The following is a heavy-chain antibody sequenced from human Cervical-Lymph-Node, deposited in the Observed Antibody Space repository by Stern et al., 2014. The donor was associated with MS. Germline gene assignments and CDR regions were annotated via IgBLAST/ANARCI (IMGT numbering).Heavy chain of an antibody. Sequence: QLQLQESGPGLVKPSETLSLTCTVSGGSLSTSSYYWVWIRQPPGKGLEWIGTIYYSGSTYYNASLKSRVTISVDTSKNQISLKLSYVTAADAAVYYCAGDLEGIHLWLSPYFDSWGQGALVTVSS. D-gene: IGHD5-18*01. V-gene: IGHV4-39*01. CDR3: AGDLEGIHLWLSPYFDS. J-gene: IGHJ4*02. CDR2: IYYSGST. CDR1: GGSLSTSSYY.